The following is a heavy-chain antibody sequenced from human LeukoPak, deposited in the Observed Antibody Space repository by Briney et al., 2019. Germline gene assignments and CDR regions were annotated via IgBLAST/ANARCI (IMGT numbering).Heavy chain of an antibody. Sequence: GGSLRLSCAASGFTFSNAWMSWVRQAPGKGLEWVGRIKSKTDGGTTDYAAPVKGRFTISRDDSKNTLYLQMNSLKTEDTAVYYCTTDSWLVQWSWFDPWGQGTLVTVSS. CDR3: TTDSWLVQWSWFDP. D-gene: IGHD6-19*01. J-gene: IGHJ5*02. V-gene: IGHV3-15*01. CDR1: GFTFSNAW. CDR2: IKSKTDGGTT.